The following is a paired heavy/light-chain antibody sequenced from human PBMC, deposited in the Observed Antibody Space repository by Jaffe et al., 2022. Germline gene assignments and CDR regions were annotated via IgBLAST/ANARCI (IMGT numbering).Light chain of an antibody. V-gene: IGLV7-46*01. CDR1: TGAVTSGHY. Sequence: QAVVTQEPSLTVSPGGTVTLTCDFSTGAVTSGHYPFWLQQKPGQAPRTLIYDATNKHSWTPARFSGSLLGGKPALTLSGAQPEDEADYYCSVSYSDSWVFGGGTKLTVL. CDR3: SVSYSDSWV. J-gene: IGLJ3*02. CDR2: DAT.
Heavy chain of an antibody. CDR3: TTSRGY. CDR1: GIPLSVYY. J-gene: IGHJ4*02. V-gene: IGHV3-74*01. D-gene: IGHD5-12*01. Sequence: EVQVVESGGALVQPGGSLRLSCAASGIPLSVYYIHWVRQAPGKGLVWVSRIKNDGSTTNYADSVRGRFTASRDNAKNTLFLQMNSLRAEDTAVYYCTTSRGYWGQGTLVTVSS. CDR2: IKNDGSTT.